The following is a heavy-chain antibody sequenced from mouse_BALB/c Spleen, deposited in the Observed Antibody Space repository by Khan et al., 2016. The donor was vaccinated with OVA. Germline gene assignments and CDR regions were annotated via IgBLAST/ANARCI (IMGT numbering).Heavy chain of an antibody. V-gene: IGHV2-4-1*01. Sequence: QIQLVQSGPGLLQPSQSLSITYTVSGFSLTTYGVHWVRQSPGKGLEWLGLIWSGGNTDYNTAFISRLSISKDNSKSQVFFKMNSLQADDTDIYYCARNSYMYDFTYWGQGTLVTVSA. D-gene: IGHD2-14*01. CDR2: IWSGGNT. CDR1: GFSLTTYG. CDR3: ARNSYMYDFTY. J-gene: IGHJ3*01.